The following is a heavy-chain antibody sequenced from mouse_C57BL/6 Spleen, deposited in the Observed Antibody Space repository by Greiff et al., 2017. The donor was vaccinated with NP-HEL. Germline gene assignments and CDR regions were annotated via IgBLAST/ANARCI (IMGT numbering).Heavy chain of an antibody. CDR2: IYPGSGNT. Sequence: VHLVESGAELVRPGASVKLSCKASGYTFTDYYINWVKQRPGQGLEWIARIYPGSGNTYYNEKFKGKATLTAEKSSSTAYMQLSSLTSEDSAVYFCARSEAYWGQGTLVTVSA. CDR3: ARSEAY. CDR1: GYTFTDYY. V-gene: IGHV1-76*01. J-gene: IGHJ3*01.